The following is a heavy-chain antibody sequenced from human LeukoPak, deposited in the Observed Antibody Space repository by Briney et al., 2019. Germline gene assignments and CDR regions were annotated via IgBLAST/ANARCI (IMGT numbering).Heavy chain of an antibody. D-gene: IGHD3-10*01. CDR1: GYTFTSYG. CDR2: ISAYNGNT. Sequence: GASVKVSCKASGYTFTSYGISWVRQAPGQGLEWMGWISAYNGNTNYAQKLQGRVTMTTDTSTSTAYMELRSLRSDDTAVYYCARDCPFNYYYGSGSYYSNWFDPWGQGTLVTVSS. CDR3: ARDCPFNYYYGSGSYYSNWFDP. V-gene: IGHV1-18*04. J-gene: IGHJ5*02.